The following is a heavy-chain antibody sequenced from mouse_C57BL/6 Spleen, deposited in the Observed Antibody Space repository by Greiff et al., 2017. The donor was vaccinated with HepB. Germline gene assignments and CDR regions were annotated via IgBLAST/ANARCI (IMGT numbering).Heavy chain of an antibody. CDR3: ARRGFYYYGSSIFDY. D-gene: IGHD1-1*01. CDR2: INPYNGGT. V-gene: IGHV1-19*01. J-gene: IGHJ2*01. CDR1: GYTFTDYY. Sequence: VQLQQSGPVLVKPGASVKMSCKASGYTFTDYYMNWVKQSHGKSLEWIGVINPYNGGTSYNQKFKGKATLTVDKSSSTAYMELNSLTSEDSAVYYCARRGFYYYGSSIFDYWGQGTTLTVSS.